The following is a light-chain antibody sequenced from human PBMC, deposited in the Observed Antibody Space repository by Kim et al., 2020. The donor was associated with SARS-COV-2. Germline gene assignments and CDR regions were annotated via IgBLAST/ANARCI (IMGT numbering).Light chain of an antibody. CDR1: HNIRSF. CDR3: QQHFTSPLT. J-gene: IGKJ5*01. Sequence: ASEGDKCTITCRASHNIRSFLEWYQQKPGKSPNLLIYTASRLLDGVPSRFTGSGSGTLFTLTISSLQPEDIATYYCQQHFTSPLTFGQGTRLDIK. V-gene: IGKV1-39*01. CDR2: TAS.